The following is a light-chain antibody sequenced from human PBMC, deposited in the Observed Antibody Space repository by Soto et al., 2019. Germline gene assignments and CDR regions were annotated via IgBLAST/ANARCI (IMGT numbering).Light chain of an antibody. CDR2: LDSDGSH. V-gene: IGLV4-69*01. J-gene: IGLJ2*01. CDR1: SGHRSYA. CDR3: QTWGTGIHVV. Sequence: QLVLTQSPSASAPLGASVKLTCTLSSGHRSYAIAWHQQQPEKGPRYLMKLDSDGSHTKGDAIPDRFSGSSSGAERYLTISSLQSEDEADYYCQTWGTGIHVVFGGGTKLTVL.